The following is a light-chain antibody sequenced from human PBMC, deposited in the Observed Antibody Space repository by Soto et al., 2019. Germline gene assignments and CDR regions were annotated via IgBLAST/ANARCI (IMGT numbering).Light chain of an antibody. CDR2: GAS. J-gene: IGKJ5*01. CDR3: QQRNIWPPVT. V-gene: IGKV1-27*01. CDR1: QGMTNY. Sequence: GDRVTNTCRASQGMTNYLAWFQQKPGKVPKFVIYGASTLQSGVATRFGGSGSGTDFTLTISSLQPEDSAVYYCQQRNIWPPVTFGHGTRLEIK.